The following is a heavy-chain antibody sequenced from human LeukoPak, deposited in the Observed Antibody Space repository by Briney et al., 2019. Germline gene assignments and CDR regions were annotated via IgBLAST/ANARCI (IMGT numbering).Heavy chain of an antibody. CDR2: INHSGST. CDR3: ARGWKGAAGKETFDY. J-gene: IGHJ4*02. Sequence: SETLSLTCAVYGGSFSGYYWSWIRQPPGKGLEWIGEINHSGSTNYNPSLKSRVTISVDTYKNQFSLKLSSVTAADTAVYYCARGWKGAAGKETFDYWGQGTLVTVSS. V-gene: IGHV4-34*01. CDR1: GGSFSGYY. D-gene: IGHD6-13*01.